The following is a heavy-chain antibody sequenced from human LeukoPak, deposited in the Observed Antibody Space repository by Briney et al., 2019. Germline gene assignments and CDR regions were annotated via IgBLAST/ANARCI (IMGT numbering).Heavy chain of an antibody. J-gene: IGHJ4*02. CDR1: GFTFRTYW. Sequence: GGSLRLSCEASGFTFRTYWMSWVRQAPGKGLEWVSTISGSGGSTYHADSVKGRFTISRDNSKNTLYLQMNSLRAEDTAIYYCAKDLYYDSSGYYYEGSFDYWAQGTLVTVSS. CDR3: AKDLYYDSSGYYYEGSFDY. D-gene: IGHD3-22*01. V-gene: IGHV3-23*01. CDR2: ISGSGGST.